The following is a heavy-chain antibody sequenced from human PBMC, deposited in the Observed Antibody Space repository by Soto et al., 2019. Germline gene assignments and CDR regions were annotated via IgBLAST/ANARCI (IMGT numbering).Heavy chain of an antibody. CDR3: AYVWSGESY. V-gene: IGHV3-72*01. CDR1: GFTFSDHY. Sequence: EVQLVESGGGLVQPGGSLRLSCAASGFTFSDHYMDWVRQAPGKGLEWVGRTRNKANSYTTEYAASVKGRFTISRDDSKNSLYLQMNSLTTDDTAVYYCAYVWSGESYWGQGTLVTVSS. J-gene: IGHJ4*02. CDR2: TRNKANSYTT. D-gene: IGHD3-10*01.